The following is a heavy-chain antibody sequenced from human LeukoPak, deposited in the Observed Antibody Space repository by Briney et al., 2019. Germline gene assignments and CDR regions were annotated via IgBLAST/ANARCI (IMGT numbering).Heavy chain of an antibody. CDR3: ARSYDYYYYYGMDV. CDR2: SSGSGGRS. CDR1: GFTFSSYG. J-gene: IGHJ6*02. V-gene: IGHV3-23*01. Sequence: PGGSLRLSCAASGFTFSSYGMSRVRQAPGKGLEWVSGSSGSGGRSYYADSVKGRFTTSRDNSKNTLNLQMNSLRAEDTAVYYCARSYDYYYYYGMDVWGQGTTVTVSS. D-gene: IGHD2-21*01.